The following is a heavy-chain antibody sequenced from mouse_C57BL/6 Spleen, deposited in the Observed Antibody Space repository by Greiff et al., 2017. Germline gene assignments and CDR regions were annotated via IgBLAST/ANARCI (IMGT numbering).Heavy chain of an antibody. Sequence: QVQLKQPGAELVKPGASVKLSCKASGYTFTSYWMQWVKQRPGQGLEWIGEIDPSDSYTNYNQKFKGKATLTVDTSSSTAYMQLSSLTSEDSAVYYCARSGYGYEGAWFAYWGQGTLVTVSA. CDR1: GYTFTSYW. J-gene: IGHJ3*01. CDR2: IDPSDSYT. V-gene: IGHV1-50*01. CDR3: ARSGYGYEGAWFAY. D-gene: IGHD2-2*01.